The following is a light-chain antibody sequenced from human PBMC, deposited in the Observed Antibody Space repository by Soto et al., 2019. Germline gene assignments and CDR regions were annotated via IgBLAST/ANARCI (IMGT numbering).Light chain of an antibody. CDR1: QTISSW. CDR3: QHYNSYSEA. V-gene: IGKV1-5*03. CDR2: KES. Sequence: DIQMTQSPSTLSASVGYRVTITYLASQTISSWLAWSQQKPGKAPKLLIYKESTLKSGVPSRFGGSGSGTEFTLTISSLQPDDFATYYFQHYNSYSEAFGPGTKV. J-gene: IGKJ1*01.